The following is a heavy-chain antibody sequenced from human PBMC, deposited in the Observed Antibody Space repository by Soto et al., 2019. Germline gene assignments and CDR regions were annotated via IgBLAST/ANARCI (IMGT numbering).Heavy chain of an antibody. V-gene: IGHV4-31*03. D-gene: IGHD1-26*01. J-gene: IGHJ5*02. CDR3: AKATGGKGFDP. CDR1: GGSISIGGYY. Sequence: PSETLSLTCSVSGGSISIGGYYWSWIRQHPGEGLEWIGYIYYSGTTYYNPSLKSRVSISVDTSKNQFSLKLSSVTAADTAVYYCAKATGGKGFDPWGQGHMVTVSS. CDR2: IYYSGTT.